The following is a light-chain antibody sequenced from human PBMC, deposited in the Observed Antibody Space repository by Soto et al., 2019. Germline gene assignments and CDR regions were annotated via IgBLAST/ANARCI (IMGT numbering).Light chain of an antibody. CDR2: SDD. V-gene: IGLV1-44*01. CDR3: AAWDDNLKGPL. CDR1: NSNIGRYS. J-gene: IGLJ3*02. Sequence: QSVLTQPPSLSGTPGQRVTISCSGSNSNIGRYSVNWYQHFPGTAPKILIYSDDERPSGVPVRFSVSKSGTSASLAISGLQSEDEAEYYCAAWDDNLKGPLFGGGTKLTVL.